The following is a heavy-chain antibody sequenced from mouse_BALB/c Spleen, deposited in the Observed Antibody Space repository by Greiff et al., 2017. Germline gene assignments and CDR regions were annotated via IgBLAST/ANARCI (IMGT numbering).Heavy chain of an antibody. D-gene: IGHD6-1*01. J-gene: IGHJ4*01. CDR1: GFAFSSYD. CDR2: ISSGGGST. Sequence: DVHLVESGGGLVKPGGSLKLSCAASGFAFSSYDMSWVRQTPEKRLEWVAYISSGGGSTYYPDTVKGRFTISRDNAKNTLYLQMSSLRSEDTAMYYCARSPSYDYYAMDYWGQGTSVTVSS. CDR3: ARSPSYDYYAMDY. V-gene: IGHV5-12-1*01.